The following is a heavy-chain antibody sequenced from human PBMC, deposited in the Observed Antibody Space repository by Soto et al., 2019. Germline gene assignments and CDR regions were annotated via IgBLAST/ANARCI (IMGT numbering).Heavy chain of an antibody. J-gene: IGHJ4*02. D-gene: IGHD4-17*01. CDR1: GFTFSDYY. CDR3: AREGRGSTLTKADVY. V-gene: IGHV3-11*06. CDR2: ISSSSSYT. Sequence: PGGSLRLSCAASGFTFSDYYMSWIRQAPGKGLEWVSYISSSSSYTNYADSVKGRFTISRDNAKNSLYLQMNSLRAEDTAVYYCAREGRGSTLTKADVYWGQGTRVTVAS.